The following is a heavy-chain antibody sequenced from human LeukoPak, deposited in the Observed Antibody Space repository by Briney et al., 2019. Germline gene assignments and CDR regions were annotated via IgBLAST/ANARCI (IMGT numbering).Heavy chain of an antibody. J-gene: IGHJ4*02. CDR3: ARVSDISVAAYFDY. CDR1: GFTFDDYG. V-gene: IGHV3-20*04. CDR2: INWNGGST. Sequence: GGSLRLSCAAPGFTFDDYGLSWVRQAPGEGLEWVSTINWNGGSTGYADSVKGRFTISRDNAKNSLYLQMNSLRAEDTALYYCARVSDISVAAYFDYWGQGTLVTVSS. D-gene: IGHD6-19*01.